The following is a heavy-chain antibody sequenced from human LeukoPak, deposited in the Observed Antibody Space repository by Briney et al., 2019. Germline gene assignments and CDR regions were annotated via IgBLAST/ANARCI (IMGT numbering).Heavy chain of an antibody. D-gene: IGHD4-11*01. Sequence: GGSLRLSCAASGFTFSSYAMHWVRQAPDKGLEWVAYIRYDGSNKFHADSVKGRFIISRDNSKNTLYLQMNSLRAEDTAVYYCAKLYGNYTHYFDYWGQGTLVTVSS. CDR1: GFTFSSYA. CDR3: AKLYGNYTHYFDY. J-gene: IGHJ4*02. V-gene: IGHV3-30*02. CDR2: IRYDGSNK.